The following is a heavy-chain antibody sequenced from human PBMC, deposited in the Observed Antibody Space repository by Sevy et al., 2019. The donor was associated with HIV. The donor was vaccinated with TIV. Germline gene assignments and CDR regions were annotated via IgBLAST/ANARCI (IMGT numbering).Heavy chain of an antibody. CDR3: ARQLGHPPRYNWVDP. Sequence: SETLSLTCTVSGGSISSSSYYWGWIRQPPGKGLEWIGSISYSGSTYYNPSLKSRVTISVDTSKNQFSLKLSSVTAADTAVYYCARQLGHPPRYNWVDPWGQGTLVTVSS. V-gene: IGHV4-39*01. J-gene: IGHJ5*02. D-gene: IGHD3-16*01. CDR1: GGSISSSSYY. CDR2: ISYSGST.